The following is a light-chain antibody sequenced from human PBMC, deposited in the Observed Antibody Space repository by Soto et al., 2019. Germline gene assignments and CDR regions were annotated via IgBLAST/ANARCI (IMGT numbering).Light chain of an antibody. V-gene: IGKV1-5*01. Sequence: DIQMTHSTSTLSASFGDRVTITCGASQSISSWLAWYQQKKGKAPKLLIYDASSLESGVPSRFSGSGYGTEFNLTISSLQTDDFATYYCQQYNSYSRTFGQGTKVDIK. CDR3: QQYNSYSRT. J-gene: IGKJ1*01. CDR2: DAS. CDR1: QSISSW.